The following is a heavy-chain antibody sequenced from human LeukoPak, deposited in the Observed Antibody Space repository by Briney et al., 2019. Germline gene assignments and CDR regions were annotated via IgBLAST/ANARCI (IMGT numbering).Heavy chain of an antibody. V-gene: IGHV4-59*01. CDR3: ARGGSGYSAYDY. D-gene: IGHD3-22*01. CDR2: IYYSGST. J-gene: IGHJ4*02. CDR1: GGSIRSYY. Sequence: PSETLSLTCTVSGGSIRSYYWSWIRQPPGKGLEWIGYIYYSGSTNYNPSLKSRVTISVETSKNKFSLKLSSVTAADTAVYYCARGGSGYSAYDYWGQGTLVTVS.